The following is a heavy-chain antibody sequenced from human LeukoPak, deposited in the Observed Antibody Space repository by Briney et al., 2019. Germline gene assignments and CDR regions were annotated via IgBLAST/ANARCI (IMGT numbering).Heavy chain of an antibody. D-gene: IGHD3-9*01. V-gene: IGHV3-9*01. CDR3: AKGNDYDILTGYSEY. CDR2: IDWNSNGI. J-gene: IGHJ4*02. CDR1: GFIFGDYA. Sequence: GGSLRLSCAAPGFIFGDYAMHRVRQAPGKGLEWVSGIDWNSNGIGYGDSVKGRFTISRDNSKNTLYLQMNSLRAEDTAVYYCAKGNDYDILTGYSEYWGQGTLVTVSS.